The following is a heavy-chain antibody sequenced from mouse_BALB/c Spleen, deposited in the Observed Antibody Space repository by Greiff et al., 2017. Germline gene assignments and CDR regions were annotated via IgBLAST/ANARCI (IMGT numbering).Heavy chain of an antibody. Sequence: VHVKQSGPELEKPGASVKISCKASGYSFTGYNMNWVKQSNGKSLEWIGNIDPYYGDTSYNQKFKGKATLTVDKSSSTAYMQLKSLTSEDSAVYYCARQGTYYGNLYAMDYWGQGTSVTVSS. CDR2: IDPYYGDT. CDR1: GYSFTGYN. D-gene: IGHD2-10*01. CDR3: ARQGTYYGNLYAMDY. V-gene: IGHV1-39*01. J-gene: IGHJ4*01.